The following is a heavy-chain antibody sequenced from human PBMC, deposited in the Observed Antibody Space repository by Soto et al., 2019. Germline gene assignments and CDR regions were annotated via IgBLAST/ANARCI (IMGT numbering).Heavy chain of an antibody. CDR2: ISGSGGST. CDR1: GFTFSSYA. CDR3: AKDFIGGVPAAPVGY. Sequence: EVQLLESGGGLVQPGGSLRLSCAASGFTFSSYAMSWVRQAPGKGLEWVSAISGSGGSTYYADSVKGRFTISRDNSKNALYLQMNGLRAEDTAVYYGAKDFIGGVPAAPVGYWGQGTLVTVSS. V-gene: IGHV3-23*01. J-gene: IGHJ4*02. D-gene: IGHD2-2*01.